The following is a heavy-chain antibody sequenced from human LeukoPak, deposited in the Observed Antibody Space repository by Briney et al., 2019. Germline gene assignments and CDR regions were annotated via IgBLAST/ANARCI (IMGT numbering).Heavy chain of an antibody. Sequence: GGSLRLSCAASGFTFSSYAMHWVRQAPGKGLEWVAVISYDGSNKYYADSVKGRFTISRDNSKNTLYLQMNSLRAEDTAVYYCARSYSSSSSTNYYYGMDVWGQGTTVTVSS. J-gene: IGHJ6*02. CDR2: ISYDGSNK. CDR1: GFTFSSYA. CDR3: ARSYSSSSSTNYYYGMDV. V-gene: IGHV3-30-3*01. D-gene: IGHD6-6*01.